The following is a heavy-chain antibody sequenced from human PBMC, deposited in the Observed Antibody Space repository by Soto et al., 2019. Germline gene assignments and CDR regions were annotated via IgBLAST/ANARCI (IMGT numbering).Heavy chain of an antibody. CDR2: INPSGGST. CDR3: ARDGNTIFGVVIAAPKYYFDY. D-gene: IGHD3-3*01. V-gene: IGHV1-46*01. CDR1: GYTFTSYY. Sequence: QVQLVQSGAEVKKPGASVKVSCKASGYTFTSYYMHWVRQAPGQGLEWMGIINPSGGSTSYSQNFQGRVTMTRDTSTSTVYMELSSLRSEDTAVYYCARDGNTIFGVVIAAPKYYFDYWGQGTLVTVSS. J-gene: IGHJ4*02.